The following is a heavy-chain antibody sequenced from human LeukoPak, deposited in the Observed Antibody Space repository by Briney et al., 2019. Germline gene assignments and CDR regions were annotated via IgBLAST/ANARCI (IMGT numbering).Heavy chain of an antibody. CDR2: ISYDGSNK. J-gene: IGHJ4*02. CDR3: AKPAYDSSGYYFDY. D-gene: IGHD3-22*01. V-gene: IGHV3-30*18. CDR1: GFTFSSYG. Sequence: GRSLRLSCAASGFTFSSYGMHWVRQAPGKGLEWVAVISYDGSNKYYADSVKGRFTISRDNSKNTLYLQMNSLRAEDTAVYYCAKPAYDSSGYYFDYWGQGTLVTVSS.